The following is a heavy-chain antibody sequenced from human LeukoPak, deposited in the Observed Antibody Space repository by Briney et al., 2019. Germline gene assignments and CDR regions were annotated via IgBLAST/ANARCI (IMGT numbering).Heavy chain of an antibody. J-gene: IGHJ4*02. V-gene: IGHV1-18*01. D-gene: IGHD4-23*01. CDR1: GYTIIGYG. CDR3: GRELNKSFRGVTPEGSDY. Sequence: ASVKVSCRASGYTIIGYGISWVRQAPGQGLEWMGWINTYNGYTNYAQKFQGRVTMTTDKSTRTAYMELRSLRSDDTAVYYCGRELNKSFRGVTPEGSDYWGQGTLVTVSS. CDR2: INTYNGYT.